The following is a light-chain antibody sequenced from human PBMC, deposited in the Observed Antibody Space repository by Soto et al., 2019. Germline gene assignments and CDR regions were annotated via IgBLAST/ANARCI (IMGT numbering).Light chain of an antibody. CDR2: DTS. CDR3: QQYEKWPPPIT. J-gene: IGKJ5*01. Sequence: DIVLTQSPATLSLSPGQRSTPYCGASERVSGGFLSWYQQKPGLAPRLILYDTSFRATGIPDRFSGSGSGTDFTLTISGLKPQDFAVYYCQQYEKWPPPITFGQGTRLEIK. CDR1: ERVSGGF. V-gene: IGKV3D-20*01.